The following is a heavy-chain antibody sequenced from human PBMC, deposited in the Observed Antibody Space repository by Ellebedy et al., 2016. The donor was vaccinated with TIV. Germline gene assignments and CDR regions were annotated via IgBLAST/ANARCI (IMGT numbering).Heavy chain of an antibody. CDR1: GGSFSGYY. CDR2: IYYSGST. V-gene: IGHV4-31*11. Sequence: SEILSLTXAVYGGSFSGYYWSWIRQHPGKGLEWIGYIYYSGSTYYNPSLKSRVTISVDTSKNQFSLKLSSVTAADTAVYYCSATMVRGVWTRMDVWGQGTTVTVSS. J-gene: IGHJ6*02. D-gene: IGHD3-10*01. CDR3: SATMVRGVWTRMDV.